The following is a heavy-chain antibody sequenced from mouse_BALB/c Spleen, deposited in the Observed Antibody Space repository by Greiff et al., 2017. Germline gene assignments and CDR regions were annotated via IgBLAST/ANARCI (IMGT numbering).Heavy chain of an antibody. Sequence: VQLKESGPELVKPGASVKISCKASGYTFTDYNMHWVKQSHGKSLEWIGYIYPYNGGTGYNQKFKSKATLTVDNSSSTAYMELRSLTSEDSAVYYCARREYYAMDYWGQGTSVTVSS. J-gene: IGHJ4*01. CDR3: ARREYYAMDY. CDR2: IYPYNGGT. V-gene: IGHV1S29*02. CDR1: GYTFTDYN.